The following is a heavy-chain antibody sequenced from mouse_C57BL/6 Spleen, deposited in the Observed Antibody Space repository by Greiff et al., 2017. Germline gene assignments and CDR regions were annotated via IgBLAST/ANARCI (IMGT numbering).Heavy chain of an antibody. CDR2: ISSGSSTI. Sequence: EVKLMESGGGLVKPGGSLKLSCAASGFTFSDYGMHWVRQAPEKGLEWVAYISSGSSTIHYADTVKGRFTISRDNAKNTLFLQMTSLRSEDTAMYYCARPTAQATPFAYWGQGTLVTVSA. CDR1: GFTFSDYG. V-gene: IGHV5-17*01. J-gene: IGHJ3*01. D-gene: IGHD3-2*02. CDR3: ARPTAQATPFAY.